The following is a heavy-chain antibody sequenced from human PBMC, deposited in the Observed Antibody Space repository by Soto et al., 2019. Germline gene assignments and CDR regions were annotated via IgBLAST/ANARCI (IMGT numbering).Heavy chain of an antibody. D-gene: IGHD5-12*01. J-gene: IGHJ4*02. CDR3: ARGRGYSGYDNFDY. CDR2: IIPIFGTA. CDR1: GGTFSSYA. Sequence: SVKVSCKAAGGTFSSYAISWLRQAPGQGLEWMGGIIPIFGTANYAQKFQGRVTITADESTSTAYMELSSLRSEDTAVYYCARGRGYSGYDNFDYWGQGTLVTVSS. V-gene: IGHV1-69*13.